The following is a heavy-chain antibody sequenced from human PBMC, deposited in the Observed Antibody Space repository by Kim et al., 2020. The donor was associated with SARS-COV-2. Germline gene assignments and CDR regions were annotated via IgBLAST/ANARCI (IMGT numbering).Heavy chain of an antibody. CDR2: ISAYNGNT. CDR3: ACRVGYCSSTSCVDAFGF. J-gene: IGHJ3*01. Sequence: ASVKVSCKASGHTFTSYGISWVRQAPGQGLEWMGWISAYNGNTNYAQKLQGRVTMTTDTSTSTAYMELRSLRSDDTAVYYCACRVGYCSSTSCVDAFGFWGQGTMVPVSS. V-gene: IGHV1-18*01. CDR1: GHTFTSYG. D-gene: IGHD2-2*01.